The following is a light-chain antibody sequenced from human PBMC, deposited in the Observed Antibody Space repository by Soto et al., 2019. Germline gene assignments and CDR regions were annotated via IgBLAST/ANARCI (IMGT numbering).Light chain of an antibody. V-gene: IGKV1-5*03. CDR3: QQYSRYPWT. Sequence: DIQMTQSPFTLSASVGDRVTISCRAGQTISSWLAWYQHKPGKAPKLLIYKASTLQTGVPSRFSGSGYGTEFTLTISSLQPDDFETYFCQQYSRYPWTFGQGTKVEIK. CDR1: QTISSW. CDR2: KAS. J-gene: IGKJ1*01.